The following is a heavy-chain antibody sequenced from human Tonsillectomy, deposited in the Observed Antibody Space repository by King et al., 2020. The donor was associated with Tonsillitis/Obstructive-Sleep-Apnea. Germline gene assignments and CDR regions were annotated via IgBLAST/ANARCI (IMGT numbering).Heavy chain of an antibody. CDR3: TTNDRHYDYSWGSHY. J-gene: IGHJ4*02. CDR2: IKGRIDDETT. Sequence: VQLVESGGDLVKPGGSLRLSCAASGFIFSNAWMTWVRQAPGRGLEWVGRIKGRIDDETTDYAAPVKGRFTISRDNSKNTLYLEMNSLKTEDTAVYYCTTNDRHYDYSWGSHYWGQGTLVTVSS. D-gene: IGHD3-16*01. CDR1: GFIFSNAW. V-gene: IGHV3-15*01.